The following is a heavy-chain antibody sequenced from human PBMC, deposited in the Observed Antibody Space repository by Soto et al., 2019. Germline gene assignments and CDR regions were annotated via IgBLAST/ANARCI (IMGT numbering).Heavy chain of an antibody. CDR2: IYYIGSI. V-gene: IGHV4-31*03. J-gene: IGHJ5*01. Sequence: PSETLSLTCTVSGGSISSGGYYWSWIRQHPGKGLEWIGYIYYIGSIYYNPSLKSRVTISPDTSNNQLSLQLNSVTPDDTAVYYCARLIGNSWLESWGQGTLVTVSS. D-gene: IGHD2-8*01. CDR1: GGSISSGGYY. CDR3: ARLIGNSWLES.